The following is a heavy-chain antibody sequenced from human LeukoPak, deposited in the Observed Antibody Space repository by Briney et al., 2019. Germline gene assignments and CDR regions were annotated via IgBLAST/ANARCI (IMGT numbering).Heavy chain of an antibody. J-gene: IGHJ3*02. CDR1: GGSISSGGYS. CDR3: ASANSGSYTDAFDI. D-gene: IGHD1-26*01. Sequence: PSETLSLTCAVSGGSISSGGYSWSWIRQPPGKGLEWIGYIYHSGSTYYNPSLKSRVTISVDRSKNQFSLKPSSVTAADTAVYYCASANSGSYTDAFDIWGQGTMVTVSS. CDR2: IYHSGST. V-gene: IGHV4-30-2*01.